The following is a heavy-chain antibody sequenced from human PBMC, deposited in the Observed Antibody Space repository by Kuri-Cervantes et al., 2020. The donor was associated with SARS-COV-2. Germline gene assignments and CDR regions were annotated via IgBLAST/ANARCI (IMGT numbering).Heavy chain of an antibody. CDR1: GFTVSSNY. CDR3: AKDYYSSSSNYFDY. CDR2: IKQDGSEK. D-gene: IGHD6-6*01. J-gene: IGHJ4*02. V-gene: IGHV3-7*03. Sequence: GGSLRLSCAASGFTVSSNYMSWVRQAPGKGLEWVANIKQDGSEKYYVDSVKGRFTISRDNSKNTLYLQMNSLRAEDTAVYYCAKDYYSSSSNYFDYWGQGTLVTVSS.